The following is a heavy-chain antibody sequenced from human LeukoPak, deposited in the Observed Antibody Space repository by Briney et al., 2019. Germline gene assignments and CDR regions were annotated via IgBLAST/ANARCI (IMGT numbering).Heavy chain of an antibody. Sequence: PSQTLSLTRTVSGGSISSGDYYWIWIRQPPGKGLEWIGYIYHSGSTYYNPSLKSRVTISVDTSKNQFSLKLSSVTAADTAVYYCARALLTMVRGVIITDAFDIWGQGTMVTVSS. D-gene: IGHD3-10*01. V-gene: IGHV4-30-4*08. CDR2: IYHSGST. CDR1: GGSISSGDYY. J-gene: IGHJ3*02. CDR3: ARALLTMVRGVIITDAFDI.